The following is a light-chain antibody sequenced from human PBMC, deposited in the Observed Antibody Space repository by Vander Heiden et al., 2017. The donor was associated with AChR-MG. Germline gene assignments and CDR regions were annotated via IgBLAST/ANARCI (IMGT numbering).Light chain of an antibody. J-gene: IGKJ4*01. V-gene: IGKV3-20*01. CDR2: GAS. CDR3: QQDASSPLT. Sequence: IALPQSSVTLSLSPGERAPLCCRSSQSVSSNYLAWYQQKPGQAPRLLIYGASSRATGIPDRFSGSGSGTDFTLTISRLEAEDFAVYYCQQDASSPLTFGGGTKVEI. CDR1: QSVSSNY.